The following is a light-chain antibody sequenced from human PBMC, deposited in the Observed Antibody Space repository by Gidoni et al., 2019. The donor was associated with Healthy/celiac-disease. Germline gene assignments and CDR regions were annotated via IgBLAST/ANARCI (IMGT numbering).Light chain of an antibody. CDR1: HGISNY. V-gene: IGKV1-27*01. Sequence: DIQMTQSPSSLSASVGDRVTITCRASHGISNYLAWYQQKPGKVPKLLIYAASTLQSGVPSRFSGSGSGTDFTLTISSLQPEDVSTYYCQKYNSATLTFGPGTKVDIK. CDR3: QKYNSATLT. CDR2: AAS. J-gene: IGKJ3*01.